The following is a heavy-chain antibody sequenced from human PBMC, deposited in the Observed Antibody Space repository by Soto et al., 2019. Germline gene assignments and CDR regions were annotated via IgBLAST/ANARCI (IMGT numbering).Heavy chain of an antibody. J-gene: IGHJ4*02. D-gene: IGHD3-16*01. CDR1: GGSISNYY. Sequence: SETLSLTCNVSGGSISNYYWNWIRQPPGKRLEWIGYISDSGSTKYNPSLMSRVTISADMSKNQVSLKVKSVAAADTAIYYCARARLVGLTPLDYFDYWGKGSLVIASS. CDR2: ISDSGST. CDR3: ARARLVGLTPLDYFDY. V-gene: IGHV4-59*01.